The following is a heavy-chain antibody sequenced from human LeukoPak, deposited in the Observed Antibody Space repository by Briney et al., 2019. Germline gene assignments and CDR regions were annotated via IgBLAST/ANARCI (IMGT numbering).Heavy chain of an antibody. CDR3: ASRKLGNDY. CDR2: IYHTGST. V-gene: IGHV4-59*02. Sequence: SETLSLTCTISGGSVSDYYWSWIRQSPGKGLEWIGYIYHTGSTRYSPSLKSRVTISADTSQNQFSLKLSSVTAADTAVYYCASRKLGNDYWGQGALVTVSS. D-gene: IGHD7-27*01. CDR1: GGSVSDYY. J-gene: IGHJ4*02.